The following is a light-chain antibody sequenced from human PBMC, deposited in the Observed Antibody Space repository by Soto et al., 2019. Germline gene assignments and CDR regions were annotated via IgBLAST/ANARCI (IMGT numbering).Light chain of an antibody. CDR3: QQYGRP. V-gene: IGKV3-20*01. CDR2: GAS. J-gene: IGKJ1*01. CDR1: QSVSNNY. Sequence: EIVMTQSPATLSVSPGERATLSCRASQSVSNNYLAWYQQKPGQAPRLLVHGASSRATGIPERFSCSGSGTDFTLTISRLAPEDLAVYYCQQYGRPFGQGTKVYIK.